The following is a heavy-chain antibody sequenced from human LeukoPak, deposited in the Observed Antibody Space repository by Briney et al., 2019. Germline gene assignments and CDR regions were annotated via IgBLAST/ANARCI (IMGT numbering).Heavy chain of an antibody. Sequence: PSETLSLTCAVYGGSFSGYYWSWIRQPPGKALEWIGEINHSGSSNYNQSPKSRVTISVDTSKNQFSLKLSSVTAADTAVYYCARGPTSQQWLSYHYYYYMDVWGKGTTVTVSS. CDR1: GGSFSGYY. CDR2: INHSGSS. J-gene: IGHJ6*03. D-gene: IGHD6-19*01. V-gene: IGHV4-34*01. CDR3: ARGPTSQQWLSYHYYYYMDV.